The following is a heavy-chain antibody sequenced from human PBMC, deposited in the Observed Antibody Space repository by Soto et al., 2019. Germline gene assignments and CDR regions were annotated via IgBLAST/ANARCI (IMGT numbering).Heavy chain of an antibody. J-gene: IGHJ6*02. CDR2: MNPNSGNT. Sequence: GASVKVSCKASGYTFTSYVISWVRQATGQGLEWMGWMNPNSGNTGYAQKFQGRVTMTRNTSISTAYMELSSLRSEDTAVYYCAASDYGDIPSYYYYGMDVWGQGTTVTVSS. CDR3: AASDYGDIPSYYYYGMDV. CDR1: GYTFTSYV. V-gene: IGHV1-8*02. D-gene: IGHD4-17*01.